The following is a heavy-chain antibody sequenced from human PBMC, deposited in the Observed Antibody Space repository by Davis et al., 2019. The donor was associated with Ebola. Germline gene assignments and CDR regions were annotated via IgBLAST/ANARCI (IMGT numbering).Heavy chain of an antibody. CDR2: IYYSGST. CDR1: GGSISSYY. J-gene: IGHJ3*01. Sequence: MPGGSLRLSCTVSGGSISSYYRSWIRQPPGKGLEWIGYIYYSGSTNYNPSLKSRVIISVDTSKNQFSLKLTSVTAADTAVYYCARGAGAAVAQLLWGQGTMVTVSS. V-gene: IGHV4-59*01. CDR3: ARGAGAAVAQLL. D-gene: IGHD6-19*01.